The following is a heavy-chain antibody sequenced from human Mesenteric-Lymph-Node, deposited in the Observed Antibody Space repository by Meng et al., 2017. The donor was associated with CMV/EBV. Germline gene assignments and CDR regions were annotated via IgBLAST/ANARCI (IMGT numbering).Heavy chain of an antibody. V-gene: IGHV5-51*01. Sequence: YSLTGYWIGWGRQMPGKGLEWMGIIYPGDSDNRYSPSFKGQVTISADKSISTAYLQWSSLKASDTAMYYCARMGRDCSSTSCYYFDYWGQGTLVTVSS. D-gene: IGHD2-2*01. J-gene: IGHJ4*02. CDR3: ARMGRDCSSTSCYYFDY. CDR2: IYPGDSDN. CDR1: YSLTGYW.